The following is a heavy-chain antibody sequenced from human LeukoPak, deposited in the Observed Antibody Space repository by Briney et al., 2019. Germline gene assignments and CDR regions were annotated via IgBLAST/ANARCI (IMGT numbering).Heavy chain of an antibody. CDR2: IFYSGST. Sequence: KPSETLSLTCTVSGGSISSRSYYWGWLRQPPGKGLEWIASIFYSGSTYHNPSLKSRVTISVDKSKNQFSLRLTSVTAADTAVYNCARLGLSGRDGYRSFDDWGQGTLVTVSS. D-gene: IGHD5-24*01. J-gene: IGHJ4*02. V-gene: IGHV4-39*01. CDR1: GGSISSRSYY. CDR3: ARLGLSGRDGYRSFDD.